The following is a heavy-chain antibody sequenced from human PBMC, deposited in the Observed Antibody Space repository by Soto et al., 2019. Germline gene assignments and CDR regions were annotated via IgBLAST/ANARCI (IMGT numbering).Heavy chain of an antibody. CDR3: ARAPLSTFYYDSSGYSVPNNFDY. CDR1: GGSISSGDYY. CDR2: IYYSGST. Sequence: SETLSLTCTVSGGSISSGDYYWSWIRQPPGKGLEWIGYIYYSGSTYYNPSLGSRLTISVDTSKNQFSLKLSSVTAADTAVYYCARAPLSTFYYDSSGYSVPNNFDYWGQGTLVTVSS. D-gene: IGHD3-22*01. V-gene: IGHV4-30-4*01. J-gene: IGHJ4*02.